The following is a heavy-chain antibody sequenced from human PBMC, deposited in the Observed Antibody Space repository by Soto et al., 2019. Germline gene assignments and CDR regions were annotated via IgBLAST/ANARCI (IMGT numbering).Heavy chain of an antibody. CDR1: GFTFSSYA. V-gene: IGHV3-23*01. Sequence: GGSLLSCAASGFTFSSYAMSWVRQAPGKGLEWVSAISGSGGSTYYADSVKGRFTISRDNSKNTLYLQMNSLRAEDTAVYYCAKRIWAIAVAGIFDYWGQGTLVTVSS. D-gene: IGHD6-19*01. J-gene: IGHJ4*02. CDR2: ISGSGGST. CDR3: AKRIWAIAVAGIFDY.